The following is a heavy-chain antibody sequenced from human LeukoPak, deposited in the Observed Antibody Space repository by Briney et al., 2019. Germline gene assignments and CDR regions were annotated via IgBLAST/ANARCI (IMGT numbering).Heavy chain of an antibody. Sequence: ASVNVSRKASGYSFDSCGMSWVRQAPGRGLEWMGWISGYSGNSNSAQKLQGRLIMTTDNSTGTAYMDLRSLTSDDTAFYYCLRVGATYCDPLEFAYWGQGNLVTVSS. CDR3: LRVGATYCDPLEFAY. CDR2: ISGYSGNS. D-gene: IGHD1-26*01. V-gene: IGHV1-18*01. CDR1: GYSFDSCG. J-gene: IGHJ4*02.